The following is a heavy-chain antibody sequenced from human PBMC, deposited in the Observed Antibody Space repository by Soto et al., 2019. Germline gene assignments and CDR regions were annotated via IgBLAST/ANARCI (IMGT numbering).Heavy chain of an antibody. CDR2: ISGTGGTT. CDR1: GFTFSSYA. CDR3: AKFFVETGGSSGWPWSFHF. J-gene: IGHJ4*02. Sequence: EVHLLESGGGLVQPGGSLRLSCAASGFTFSSYAMSWVRLAPGKGLEWVSAISGTGGTTYYADSVKGRFTISRDNSRNTLHLQMNSLRAEDTAIYYCAKFFVETGGSSGWPWSFHFWGQGTLVTVSS. V-gene: IGHV3-23*01. D-gene: IGHD6-25*01.